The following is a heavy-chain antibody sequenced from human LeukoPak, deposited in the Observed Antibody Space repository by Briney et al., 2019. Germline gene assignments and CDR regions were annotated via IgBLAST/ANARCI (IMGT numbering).Heavy chain of an antibody. CDR3: ARDTRFYDTSGYFYFDY. CDR2: MYHDGYT. J-gene: IGHJ4*02. Sequence: SETLPLTCTVSGASIRSYYWTWIRQPPGKGLEWMGSMYHDGYTNYNPSLKSRVTISVDTSENQFSLMLNSVTAADTAVYYCARDTRFYDTSGYFYFDYWGQGALVTVSS. V-gene: IGHV4-59*01. D-gene: IGHD3-22*01. CDR1: GASIRSYY.